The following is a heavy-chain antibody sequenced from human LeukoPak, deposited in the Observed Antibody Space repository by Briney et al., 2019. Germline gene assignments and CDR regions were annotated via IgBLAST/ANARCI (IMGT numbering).Heavy chain of an antibody. D-gene: IGHD6-19*01. V-gene: IGHV1-18*01. J-gene: IGHJ4*02. CDR2: ISAYNGNT. Sequence: AAVKVSFKSSGYTFTSYGISWVRQPPGQGLEWMGWISAYNGNTNYAHKLQGRVTMTTDTSTTTAYMELRSLRSDDTAVYYCARYRAYSSGWYGDFDYWGQGTLVTVSS. CDR1: GYTFTSYG. CDR3: ARYRAYSSGWYGDFDY.